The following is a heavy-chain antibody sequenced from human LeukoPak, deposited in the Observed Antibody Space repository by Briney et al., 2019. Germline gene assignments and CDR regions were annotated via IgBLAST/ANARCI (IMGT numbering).Heavy chain of an antibody. J-gene: IGHJ4*02. Sequence: PSETLSLTCTVSGGSISSSSYYWGWIRQPPGKGLEWIGYIYYSGSTYYNPSLKSRVTISVDTSKNQFSLKLSSVTAADTAVYYCARGGYYGSGSYYDYWGQGTLVTVSS. V-gene: IGHV4-30-4*08. D-gene: IGHD3-10*01. CDR2: IYYSGST. CDR1: GGSISSSSYY. CDR3: ARGGYYGSGSYYDY.